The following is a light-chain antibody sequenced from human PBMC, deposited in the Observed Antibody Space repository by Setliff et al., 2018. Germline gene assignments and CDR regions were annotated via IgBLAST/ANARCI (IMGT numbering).Light chain of an antibody. CDR2: DAS. CDR1: QSLGND. V-gene: IGKV3-15*01. J-gene: IGKJ4*01. CDR3: QQYNNWPPCT. Sequence: EIVMTQSPATLSVSPGERATLSCRASQSLGNDLAWYQHKSGQAPRLLIYDASTRATGIPARFSGSGSGTEFTLTISSLQSEDSAVYYCQQYNNWPPCTFGGGTKVDIK.